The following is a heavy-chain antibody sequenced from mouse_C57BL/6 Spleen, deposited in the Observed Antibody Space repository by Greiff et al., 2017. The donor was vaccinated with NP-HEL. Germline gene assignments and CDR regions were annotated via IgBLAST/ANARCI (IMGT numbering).Heavy chain of an antibody. J-gene: IGHJ2*01. V-gene: IGHV1-54*01. Sequence: QVQLQQSGAELVRPGTSVKVSCKASGYAFTNYLIEWVKQRPGQGLEWIGVINPGSGGTNYNEKFKGKATLTADKSSSTAYMQLSSLTSEDSAVYFCARWIYYGRGGFDYWGQGTTLTVSS. CDR2: INPGSGGT. CDR3: ARWIYYGRGGFDY. D-gene: IGHD1-1*01. CDR1: GYAFTNYL.